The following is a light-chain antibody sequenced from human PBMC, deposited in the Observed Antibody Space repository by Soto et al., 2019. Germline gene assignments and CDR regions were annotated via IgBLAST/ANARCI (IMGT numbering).Light chain of an antibody. Sequence: PGERYTLSCRASQRASRQYLSWYQQKPGQAPRLLIYGASNRATGIPARFSGSGSGADFTLTISSLEPEDFALYYCQQHINWPLTFGGGTKVDIK. CDR1: QRASRQY. CDR2: GAS. J-gene: IGKJ4*01. CDR3: QQHINWPLT. V-gene: IGKV3-11*01.